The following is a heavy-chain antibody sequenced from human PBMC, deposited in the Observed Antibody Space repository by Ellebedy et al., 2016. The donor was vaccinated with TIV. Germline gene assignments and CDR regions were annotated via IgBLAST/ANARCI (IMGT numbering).Heavy chain of an antibody. Sequence: PGGSLRLSCAASGFTFSTYGVNWVRQAPGKGLEWVATINQGGSETYYVDSVKGRFTISRDNSKNSLYLQMNSLRADDTALYYCASAARGSGAYESFWGQGTLVTVSS. J-gene: IGHJ4*02. CDR2: INQGGSET. V-gene: IGHV3-7*01. CDR1: GFTFSTYG. D-gene: IGHD5-12*01. CDR3: ASAARGSGAYESF.